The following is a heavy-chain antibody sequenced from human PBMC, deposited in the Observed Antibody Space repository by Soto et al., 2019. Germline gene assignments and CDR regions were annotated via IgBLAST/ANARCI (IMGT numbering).Heavy chain of an antibody. D-gene: IGHD2-15*01. CDR3: ARGRRLRYGYCSGGSCYYFDY. V-gene: IGHV4-34*01. J-gene: IGHJ4*02. CDR2: INHSGST. Sequence: QVQLQQWGAGLLKPSETLSLTCAVYGGSFSGYYWSWIRQPPGKGLEWIGEINHSGSTHYNPSLKSRVTISVDTSKNQFSLKLSSVTAADTAVYYCARGRRLRYGYCSGGSCYYFDYWGQGTLVTVSS. CDR1: GGSFSGYY.